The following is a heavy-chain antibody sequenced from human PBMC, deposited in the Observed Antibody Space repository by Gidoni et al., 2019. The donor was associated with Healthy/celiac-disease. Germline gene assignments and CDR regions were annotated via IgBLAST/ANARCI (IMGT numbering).Heavy chain of an antibody. V-gene: IGHV1-3*01. CDR1: GYTFTSYA. CDR3: ARDSENGSGSYFTFDY. D-gene: IGHD3-10*01. J-gene: IGHJ4*02. CDR2: INAGNGNT. Sequence: QVQLVQSGAEVKKPGASVKVSCKASGYTFTSYAMHWVRQAPGQRLEWMGWINAGNGNTKYSQKFQGRVTITMDISASTAYMELSSLRSEDTAVYYCARDSENGSGSYFTFDYWGQGTLVTVSS.